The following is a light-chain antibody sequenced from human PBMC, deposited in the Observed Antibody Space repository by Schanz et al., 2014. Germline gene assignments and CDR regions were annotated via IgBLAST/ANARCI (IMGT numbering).Light chain of an antibody. Sequence: EIVMTQSPATLSVSPGESATLSCRASQSVTNKLAWYQQKPGQAPRLLIYGASTRATGIPARFSGSASGTEFTLTISSLQSEDFAVYYCQQYNNWPGTFGPGTKVEIK. CDR1: QSVTNK. J-gene: IGKJ1*01. CDR3: QQYNNWPGT. CDR2: GAS. V-gene: IGKV3-15*01.